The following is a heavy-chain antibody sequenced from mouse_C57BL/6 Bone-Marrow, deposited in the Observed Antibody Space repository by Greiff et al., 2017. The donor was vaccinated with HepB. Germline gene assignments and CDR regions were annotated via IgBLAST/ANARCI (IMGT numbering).Heavy chain of an antibody. CDR2: INPSTGGT. CDR3: ASHYYGSTWFAY. Sequence: EVQLQQSGPELVKPGASVKISCKASGYSFTGYYMNWVKQSPEKSLEWIGEINPSTGGTTYNQKFKAKATLTVDKSSSTAYMPLKSLTSEDSAVYYCASHYYGSTWFAYWGQGTLVTVSA. J-gene: IGHJ3*01. D-gene: IGHD1-1*01. CDR1: GYSFTGYY. V-gene: IGHV1-42*01.